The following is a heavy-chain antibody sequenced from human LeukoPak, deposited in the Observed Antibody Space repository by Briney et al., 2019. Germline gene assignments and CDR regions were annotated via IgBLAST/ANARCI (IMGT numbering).Heavy chain of an antibody. Sequence: PSETLSLTCTVSGGSISSHYWSWIRQPPGKGLEWIEYIYYSGSTNYNPSLKSRVTISVDTSKNQFSLKLSSVTAADTAVYYCARVYVAGTTSIFDYWGQGTLVTVSS. CDR2: IYYSGST. D-gene: IGHD1-7*01. J-gene: IGHJ4*02. CDR3: ARVYVAGTTSIFDY. CDR1: GGSISSHY. V-gene: IGHV4-59*11.